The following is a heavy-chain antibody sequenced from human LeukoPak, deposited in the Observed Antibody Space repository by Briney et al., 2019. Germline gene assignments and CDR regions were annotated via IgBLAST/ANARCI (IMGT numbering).Heavy chain of an antibody. CDR3: ARAPDYYYYYMDV. V-gene: IGHV4-34*01. CDR2: INHSGST. D-gene: IGHD1-14*01. J-gene: IGHJ6*03. CDR1: GGSFSGYY. Sequence: SETLSLTCAVYGGSFSGYYWSWIRQPPGKGLEWIGEINHSGSTNYNPSLKSRVTISGDTSKNQFSLKLSSVTAADTAVYYCARAPDYYYYYMDVWGKGTTVTISS.